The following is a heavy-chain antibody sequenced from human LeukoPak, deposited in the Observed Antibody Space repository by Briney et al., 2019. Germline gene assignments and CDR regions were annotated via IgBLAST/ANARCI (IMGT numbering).Heavy chain of an antibody. CDR2: IIPILGIA. Sequence: SVKVSCKASGGTFSSYAISWVRQAPGQGLEWMGRIIPILGIANYAQKFQGRVTITADKSTSTAYMELSSLRSEDTAVYYCARDRGGGPQGAFDIWGQGTMVTVSS. CDR3: ARDRGGGPQGAFDI. J-gene: IGHJ3*02. D-gene: IGHD3-10*01. CDR1: GGTFSSYA. V-gene: IGHV1-69*04.